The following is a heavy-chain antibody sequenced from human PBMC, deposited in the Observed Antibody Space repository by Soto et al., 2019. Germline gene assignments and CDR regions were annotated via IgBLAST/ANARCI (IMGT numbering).Heavy chain of an antibody. CDR2: ISAYNGNT. D-gene: IGHD1-26*01. Sequence: GASVKVSCKASGYTFTNYGITWVRQAPGQGLEWMGWISAYNGNTHYTQRLQGRVTMTTDTSTSTAYMELSSLRSDDTAVYYCARESGPTPEPHPNPRGHRDYYYYYMDVWGKGTTVTVSS. CDR3: ARESGPTPEPHPNPRGHRDYYYYYMDV. CDR1: GYTFTNYG. J-gene: IGHJ6*03. V-gene: IGHV1-18*01.